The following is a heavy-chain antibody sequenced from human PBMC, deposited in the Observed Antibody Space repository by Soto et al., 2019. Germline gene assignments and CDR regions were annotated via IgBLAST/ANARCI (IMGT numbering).Heavy chain of an antibody. CDR1: GGSISSGGYY. CDR3: ASCYQSTVATFDY. Sequence: PSETLSLTCTVSGGSISSGGYYWSWIRQHPGKGLEWIGYIYYSGSTYYNPSLKSRVTISVDTSKNQFSLKLSSVTAADTAVYYCASCYQSTVATFDYWGQGTLVTVSS. V-gene: IGHV4-31*03. CDR2: IYYSGST. D-gene: IGHD1-26*01. J-gene: IGHJ4*02.